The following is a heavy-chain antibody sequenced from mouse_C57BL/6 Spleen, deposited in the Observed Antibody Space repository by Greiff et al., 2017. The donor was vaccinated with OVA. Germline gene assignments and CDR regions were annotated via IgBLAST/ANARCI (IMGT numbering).Heavy chain of an antibody. CDR2: INPNNGGT. CDR1: GYTFTDYN. D-gene: IGHD1-1*01. J-gene: IGHJ4*01. Sequence: EVQLQQSGPELVKPGASVKMSCKASGYTFTDYNMHWVKQSHGKSLEWIGYINPNNGGTSYNQKFKGKATLTVNKSSSTAYMELRSLTSEDSAVYYCARDYYGSSSNYYAMDYWGQGTSVTVSS. CDR3: ARDYYGSSSNYYAMDY. V-gene: IGHV1-22*01.